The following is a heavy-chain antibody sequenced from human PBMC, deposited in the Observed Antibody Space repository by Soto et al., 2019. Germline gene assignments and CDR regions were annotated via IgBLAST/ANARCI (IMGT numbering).Heavy chain of an antibody. J-gene: IGHJ4*02. D-gene: IGHD1-1*01. CDR1: CASISSGSW. CDR2: IFHDGST. CDR3: ARDEYNDSSD. V-gene: IGHV4-4*02. Sequence: SETLSLTCAVSCASISSGSWWSWVRQPPGKGLEWIGEIFHDGSTNYNPSLKSRVTMSVDKSKNYFSLELTSVTAADTALYYCARDEYNDSSDWGQGTLVTVS.